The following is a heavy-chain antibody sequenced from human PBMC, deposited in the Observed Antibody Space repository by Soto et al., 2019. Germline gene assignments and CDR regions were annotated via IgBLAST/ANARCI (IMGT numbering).Heavy chain of an antibody. V-gene: IGHV3-48*01. Sequence: LRLSCAASGFTFSSYSMNWVRQAPGKGLEWVSYISSSSSTIYYADSVKGRFTISRDNSKNTLYLQMNSLRAEDTAVYYCAYSSTPFDYWGQGTLVTVSS. CDR1: GFTFSSYS. CDR3: AYSSTPFDY. D-gene: IGHD6-13*01. CDR2: ISSSSSTI. J-gene: IGHJ4*02.